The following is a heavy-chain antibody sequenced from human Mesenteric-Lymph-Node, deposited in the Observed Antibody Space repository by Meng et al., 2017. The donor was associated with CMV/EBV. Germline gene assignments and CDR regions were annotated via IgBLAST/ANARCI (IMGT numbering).Heavy chain of an antibody. CDR3: ARGSSYDILTGYFDY. CDR1: GGSFSGYY. CDR2: INHSGST. J-gene: IGHJ4*02. D-gene: IGHD3-9*01. V-gene: IGHV4-34*01. Sequence: QGQLHQWGAGLLKPFETLFVTCAVYGGSFSGYYWNWISQSPEKGLEWIGEINHSGSTTYNPSFTSRIIISVDTSTNQISLNMSSVTAADTAVYYCARGSSYDILTGYFDYWGQGALVTVSS.